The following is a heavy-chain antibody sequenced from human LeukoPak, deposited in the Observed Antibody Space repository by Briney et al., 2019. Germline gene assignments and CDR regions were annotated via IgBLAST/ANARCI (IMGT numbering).Heavy chain of an antibody. J-gene: IGHJ4*02. Sequence: GGSLRLSCAASGFTFSSYAMSWVRQAPGKGLEWVSTISGSGGSTYYADSVKGRFTISRDNSGNTLYLQMHSLRAEDTAIYYCAKYFDTSSYYYVNWGQGTLVTVSS. CDR2: ISGSGGST. D-gene: IGHD3-22*01. V-gene: IGHV3-23*01. CDR3: AKYFDTSSYYYVN. CDR1: GFTFSSYA.